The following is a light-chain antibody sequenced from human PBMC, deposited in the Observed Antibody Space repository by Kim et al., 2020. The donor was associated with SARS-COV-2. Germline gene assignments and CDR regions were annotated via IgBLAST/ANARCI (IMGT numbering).Light chain of an antibody. CDR3: AAWDDSLSGHWV. Sequence: QSVLTQPPSASGTPGQRVTISCSGSSSNIGSNYVYWYQQLPGTAPKLLIYRNKQRPSGVPDRFSGSKSGTSASLAISGLRSEDEADYYCAAWDDSLSGHWVFGGGTQLTVL. V-gene: IGLV1-47*01. CDR1: SSNIGSNY. J-gene: IGLJ3*02. CDR2: RNK.